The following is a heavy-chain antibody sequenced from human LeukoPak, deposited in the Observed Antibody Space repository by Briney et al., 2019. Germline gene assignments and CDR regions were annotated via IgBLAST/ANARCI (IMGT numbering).Heavy chain of an antibody. CDR2: ISGSGGST. CDR3: AKDRVVAAAGTFDY. CDR1: GFTFSSYA. Sequence: PGGSLRLSCAASGFTFSSYAMSWVRQAPGKGREWVTAISGSGGSTYYADSVKGRFTISRDNSKNTLYLQMNSLRAEDTAVYYCAKDRVVAAAGTFDYWGQGTLVTVSS. V-gene: IGHV3-23*01. J-gene: IGHJ4*02. D-gene: IGHD6-13*01.